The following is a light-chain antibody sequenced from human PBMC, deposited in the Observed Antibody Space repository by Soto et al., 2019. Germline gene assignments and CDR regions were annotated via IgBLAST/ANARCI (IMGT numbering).Light chain of an antibody. CDR2: GAS. V-gene: IGKV3-15*01. CDR3: QQYNNWPRT. CDR1: QSVNSN. J-gene: IGKJ1*01. Sequence: EIVMTQSPATLSVSPGERATLSCRASQSVNSNLAWYQQRPGQAPRLLIYGASTRATGIPARFSGSGSGTECTLTISSLQSEDFAVYYCQQYNNWPRTFGQGTKVEIK.